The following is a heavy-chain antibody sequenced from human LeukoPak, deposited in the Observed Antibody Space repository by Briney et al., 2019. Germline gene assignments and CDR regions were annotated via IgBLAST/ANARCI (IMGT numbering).Heavy chain of an antibody. V-gene: IGHV1-46*01. D-gene: IGHD5-24*01. CDR2: INPSGGST. CDR3: ARAGMATTTPCDY. Sequence: GASVKVSCKASRYPFTSYYMHWARQAPGQGLEWMGIINPSGGSTSYAQKLQRNITITRDASTSTVYRELSSRRSEDTAVYYCARAGMATTTPCDYWGQGTLVTVS. J-gene: IGHJ4*02. CDR1: RYPFTSYY.